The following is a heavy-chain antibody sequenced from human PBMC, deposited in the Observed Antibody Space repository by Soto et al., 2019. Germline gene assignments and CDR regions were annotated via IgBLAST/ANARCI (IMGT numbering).Heavy chain of an antibody. CDR3: SRVDGSTYYGFDV. V-gene: IGHV4-34*01. CDR1: GGSLSNYY. J-gene: IGHJ6*02. D-gene: IGHD3-10*01. Sequence: LSLTCALYGGSLSNYYWNWFRQPPGKGLERIGEIDHRGLSNYNLSLKSRVVMSIDTSRNQFSLKLFSLTAADTAVYYCSRVDGSTYYGFDVWGQGATVTVSS. CDR2: IDHRGLS.